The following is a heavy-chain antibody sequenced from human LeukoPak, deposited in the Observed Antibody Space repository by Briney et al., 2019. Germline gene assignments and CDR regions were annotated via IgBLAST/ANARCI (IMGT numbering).Heavy chain of an antibody. J-gene: IGHJ5*02. D-gene: IGHD3-10*01. CDR3: ARRQHMYYYGSGSYLSWFDP. V-gene: IGHV4-59*12. Sequence: SETLSLTCTVSGGSISSYYWSWIRQPPGKGLEWIGYIYYSGSTNYNPSLKSRVTISVDTSKNQFSLKLSSVTAADTAVYYCARRQHMYYYGSGSYLSWFDPWGQGTLVTVSS. CDR2: IYYSGST. CDR1: GGSISSYY.